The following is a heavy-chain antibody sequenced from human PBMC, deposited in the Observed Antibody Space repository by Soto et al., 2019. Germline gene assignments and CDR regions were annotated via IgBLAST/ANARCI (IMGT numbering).Heavy chain of an antibody. D-gene: IGHD6-19*01. CDR3: ASLFSSGWSDFDY. J-gene: IGHJ4*02. CDR1: GFTFSSYG. Sequence: GGSLRLSCAASGFTFSSYGMHWVRQAPGKGLEWVAVIWYDGGNKYYADSVKGRFTISRDNSKNTLYLQMNSLRAEDTVVYYCASLFSSGWSDFDYWGQGTLVTVSS. V-gene: IGHV3-33*01. CDR2: IWYDGGNK.